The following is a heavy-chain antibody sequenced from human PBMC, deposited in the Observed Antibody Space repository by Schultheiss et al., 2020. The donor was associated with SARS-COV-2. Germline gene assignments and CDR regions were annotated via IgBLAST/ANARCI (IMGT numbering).Heavy chain of an antibody. Sequence: GGSLRLSFAASGFTFDDYGMSWVRQAPGKGLEWVSSISGSSTYIYYADSVKGRFTISRDNSKNTLYLQMNSLRAEDTAVYYCAKFPSQYYYDSSGYDAFDIWGQGTMVTVSS. V-gene: IGHV3-21*01. D-gene: IGHD3-22*01. CDR1: GFTFDDYG. J-gene: IGHJ3*02. CDR2: ISGSSTYI. CDR3: AKFPSQYYYDSSGYDAFDI.